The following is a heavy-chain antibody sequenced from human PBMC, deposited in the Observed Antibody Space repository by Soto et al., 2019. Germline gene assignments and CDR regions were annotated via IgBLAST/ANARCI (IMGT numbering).Heavy chain of an antibody. D-gene: IGHD2-2*02. Sequence: QLQLPESGSGLVKPSQTLSLTCAVSGGSISSGGYSWSWIRQPPGKVLEWIGYIYHSGSTYYNPSLTSRVTISVDRSKNQFSLKLSSVTAADTAVYYCAREGGRYCSSTSCYTGFDYWGQGTLVTVSS. J-gene: IGHJ4*02. V-gene: IGHV4-30-2*01. CDR2: IYHSGST. CDR3: AREGGRYCSSTSCYTGFDY. CDR1: GGSISSGGYS.